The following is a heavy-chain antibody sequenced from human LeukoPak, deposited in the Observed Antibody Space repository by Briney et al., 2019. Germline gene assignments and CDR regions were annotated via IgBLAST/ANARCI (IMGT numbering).Heavy chain of an antibody. Sequence: SGGSLRLSCSASGFTFSSYAMHWVRQAPGKGLGYVSAISSNGGSTYYADSVKGRFTLSRDNSKNTLYLQMSSLRAEDTAVYYCVKGYCSSISCFGDYWGQGTLVTFSS. CDR2: ISSNGGST. CDR3: VKGYCSSISCFGDY. CDR1: GFTFSSYA. D-gene: IGHD2-2*01. J-gene: IGHJ4*02. V-gene: IGHV3-64D*09.